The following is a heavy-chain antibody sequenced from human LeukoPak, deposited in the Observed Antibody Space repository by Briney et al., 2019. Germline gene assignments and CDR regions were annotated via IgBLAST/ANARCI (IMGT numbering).Heavy chain of an antibody. Sequence: GGSLRLSCAASEFTFSSYWMSWVRQAPGKGLEWVANIKQDGSEKYYVDSVKGRFTISRGNAKNSLYLQMNSLRAEDTAVYYCTRDYSGSRNYYYYYGMHVWGQGTTVTVSS. V-gene: IGHV3-7*01. J-gene: IGHJ6*02. CDR1: EFTFSSYW. CDR2: IKQDGSEK. CDR3: TRDYSGSRNYYYYYGMHV. D-gene: IGHD3-10*01.